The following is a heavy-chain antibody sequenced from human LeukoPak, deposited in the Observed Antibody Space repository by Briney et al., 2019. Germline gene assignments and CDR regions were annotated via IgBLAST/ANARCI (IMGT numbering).Heavy chain of an antibody. V-gene: IGHV3-74*01. CDR3: AGYGGNSSYYFDY. J-gene: IGHJ4*02. D-gene: IGHD4-17*01. CDR1: GFTFSPYW. CDR2: INPDGTTT. Sequence: PGGSLRLSCAASGFTFSPYWMHWVRQAPGKGLVWVSHINPDGTTTSYADSVKGRFTISRDNAQNTLYLQMNSLRAEDTAVYYCAGYGGNSSYYFDYWGQGTLVTVSS.